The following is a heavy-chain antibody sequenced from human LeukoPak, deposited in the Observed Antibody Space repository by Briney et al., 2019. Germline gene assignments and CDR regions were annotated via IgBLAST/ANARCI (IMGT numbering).Heavy chain of an antibody. CDR2: INPNSGGT. V-gene: IGHV1-2*02. Sequence: GASVKVSCKASGYTFTGYYMHWVRQAPGQGLEWMGWINPNSGGTNYAQKFQGRVTMTRDTSISTAYMELSRLRSDDTAVYYCARDTQYSYGPGSYYYYMDVWAKGPRSPSP. J-gene: IGHJ6*03. CDR1: GYTFTGYY. CDR3: ARDTQYSYGPGSYYYYMDV. D-gene: IGHD5-18*01.